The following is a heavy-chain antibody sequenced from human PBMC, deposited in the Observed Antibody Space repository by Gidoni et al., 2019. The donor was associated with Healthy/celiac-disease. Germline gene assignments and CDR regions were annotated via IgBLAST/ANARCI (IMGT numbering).Heavy chain of an antibody. Sequence: QVQLVQSGAEVKKPAASVKVSCKAAGYTATSYAMRWVGQAPGQRREWMGRTNAGNGNTKYSHKFQGRVTITRDTSASTAYMELSSLRSADTAVYYCARDGTFITIFGVVITYYFDYWGQGTLVTVSS. V-gene: IGHV1-3*01. CDR3: ARDGTFITIFGVVITYYFDY. CDR2: TNAGNGNT. J-gene: IGHJ4*02. D-gene: IGHD3-3*01. CDR1: GYTATSYA.